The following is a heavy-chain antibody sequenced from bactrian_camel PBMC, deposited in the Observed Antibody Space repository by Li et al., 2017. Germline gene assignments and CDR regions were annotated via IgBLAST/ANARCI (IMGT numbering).Heavy chain of an antibody. D-gene: IGHD2*01. CDR1: GFAFGSHA. J-gene: IGHJ4*01. V-gene: IGHV3S31*01. CDR3: AAEGGVIVVAGYDY. CDR2: INSGGTTT. Sequence: VQLVESGGGLVQPGGPLRLPCAASGFAFGSHAMSWVRQAPGKGLEWVSTINSGGTTTYYSDSVKDRFTISRDNAKNTLYLQMNSLKTEDTAVYYCAAEGGVIVVAGYDYWGQGTQVTVS.